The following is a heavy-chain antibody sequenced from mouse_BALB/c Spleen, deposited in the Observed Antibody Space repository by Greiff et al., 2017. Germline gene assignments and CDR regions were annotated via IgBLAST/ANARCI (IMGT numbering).Heavy chain of an antibody. V-gene: IGHV5-17*02. D-gene: IGHD2-4*01. CDR1: GFTFSSFG. Sequence: EVQLQQSGGGLVQPGGSRKLSCAASGFTFSSFGMHWVRQAPEKGLEWVAYISSGSSTIYYADTVKGRFTISRDNPKNTLYLQMSSLKSEDTAMYYCARHGDYDYEGFAYWGQGTLVTVSA. J-gene: IGHJ3*01. CDR3: ARHGDYDYEGFAY. CDR2: ISSGSSTI.